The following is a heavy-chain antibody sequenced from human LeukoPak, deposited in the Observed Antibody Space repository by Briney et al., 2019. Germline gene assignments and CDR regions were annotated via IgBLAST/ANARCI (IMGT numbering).Heavy chain of an antibody. CDR2: IYHSGST. D-gene: IGHD2-15*01. J-gene: IGHJ4*02. CDR3: ARGKDSGPISLYYFDY. Sequence: SETLSLTCAVSGGSISSGGYSWSWIRQPPGKGLEWIGYIYHSGSTYYNPSLKSRVTISVDRSKNQFSLKLSSVTAADTAVYYCARGKDSGPISLYYFDYWGQGTLVTVSS. V-gene: IGHV4-30-2*01. CDR1: GGSISSGGYS.